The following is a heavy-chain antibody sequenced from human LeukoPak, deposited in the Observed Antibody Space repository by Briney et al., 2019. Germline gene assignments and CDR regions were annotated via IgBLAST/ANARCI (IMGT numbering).Heavy chain of an antibody. D-gene: IGHD4-11*01. Sequence: GGSLRLSCAASGFIFSSYWMHWVRRAPGKGLVWVSRINSDGSSTSCADSVKGRFTISRDNAKNTLYLQMNSLRAEDTAVYYCTRSKPDFDYGGQGTLVTVSS. J-gene: IGHJ4*02. CDR1: GFIFSSYW. V-gene: IGHV3-74*01. CDR3: TRSKPDFDY. CDR2: INSDGSST.